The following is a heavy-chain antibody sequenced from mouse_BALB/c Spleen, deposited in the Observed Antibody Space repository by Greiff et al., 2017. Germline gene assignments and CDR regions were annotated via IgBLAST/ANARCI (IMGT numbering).Heavy chain of an antibody. CDR1: GYTFTDYW. D-gene: IGHD2-4*01. V-gene: IGHV1-69*01. CDR2: IDTTDSYT. Sequence: VQLQQSGAELVMPGASVKMSCKASGYTFTDYWMHWVKQRPGQGLEWIGAIDTTDSYTSYNQKFKGKATLTVDESSSTAYMQLSSLTSEDSAVYYFARGMITYAMDYWGQGTSVTVSS. CDR3: ARGMITYAMDY. J-gene: IGHJ4*01.